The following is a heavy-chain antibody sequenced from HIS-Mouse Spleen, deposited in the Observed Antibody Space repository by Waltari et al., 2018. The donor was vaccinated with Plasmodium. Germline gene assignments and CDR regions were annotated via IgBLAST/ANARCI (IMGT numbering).Heavy chain of an antibody. J-gene: IGHJ3*02. CDR1: GFTFSSYW. CDR3: ARTIAVGGTGDALES. V-gene: IGHV3-74*01. CDR2: MTGDGSST. Sequence: EVQLVESGGGLVQPGGSLRLSCAASGFTFSSYWMHWVRQAPGKGLGWVARMTGDGSSTRYADYVKGRFTIARDNAKNTLDRQMNSLRAEDTAVYYWARTIAVGGTGDALESWGQGTMVTVSS. D-gene: IGHD6-13*01.